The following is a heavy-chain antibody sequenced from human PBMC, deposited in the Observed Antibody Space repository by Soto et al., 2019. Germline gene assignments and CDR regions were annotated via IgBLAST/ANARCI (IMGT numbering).Heavy chain of an antibody. V-gene: IGHV5-10-1*01. D-gene: IGHD1-1*01. Sequence: GESLKISCKGSGYKFTNYWLSWVRQTPGKGLEWMGRIDPSDSYINYSPSFRGHVTISIDESISTAHLQWSSLKASDTATYYCAIVTAETAYYYFDFWGQGTLVTVSS. CDR2: IDPSDSYI. CDR3: AIVTAETAYYYFDF. CDR1: GYKFTNYW. J-gene: IGHJ4*02.